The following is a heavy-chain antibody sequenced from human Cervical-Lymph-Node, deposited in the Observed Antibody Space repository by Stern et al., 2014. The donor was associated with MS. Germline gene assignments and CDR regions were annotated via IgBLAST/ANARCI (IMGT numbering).Heavy chain of an antibody. CDR3: VRAVDNRGH. CDR1: GFTFSSYG. D-gene: IGHD1-14*01. V-gene: IGHV3-30-3*01. J-gene: IGHJ4*02. Sequence: QVQLVQSGGGVVQPGRSLRLSCAASGFTFSSYGMHWVRQAPGAGLEWVAFISYRGTNEPYAASVKGRFTISRDNSNNTLYLQMHSLRADDTAIYYCVRAVDNRGHWGQGTLVTVSS. CDR2: ISYRGTNE.